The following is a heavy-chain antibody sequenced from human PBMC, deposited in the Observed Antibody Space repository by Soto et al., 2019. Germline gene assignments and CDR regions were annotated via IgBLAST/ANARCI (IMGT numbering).Heavy chain of an antibody. CDR1: GFTFSNYY. CDR3: ARSGSDYFDY. J-gene: IGHJ4*02. Sequence: EVQLVQSGGGLVQPGGSLRLSCAASGFTFSNYYMDWVRQAPGKGLEWVGRSRNKASSYTTEYAASVKGRFTISRDDSKSSLYLQMSSLNTEDTAVYYCARSGSDYFDYWGQGTLVTVSS. D-gene: IGHD3-3*01. CDR2: SRNKASSYTT. V-gene: IGHV3-72*01.